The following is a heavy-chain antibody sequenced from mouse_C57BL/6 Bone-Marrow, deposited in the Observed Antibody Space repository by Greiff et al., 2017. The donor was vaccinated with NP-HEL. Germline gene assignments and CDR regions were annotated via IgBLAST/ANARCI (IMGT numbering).Heavy chain of an antibody. CDR1: GYAFSSSW. D-gene: IGHD2-1*01. CDR3: ARCLYYGNFYAMDY. V-gene: IGHV1-82*01. Sequence: VQLQQSGPELVKPGASVKISCKASGYAFSSSWMNWVKQRPGKGLEWIGRIYPGDGDTNYNGKFKGKATLTADKSSSKAYLQLSSLTSEDSAVYFCARCLYYGNFYAMDYWGQGTSVTVSS. CDR2: IYPGDGDT. J-gene: IGHJ4*01.